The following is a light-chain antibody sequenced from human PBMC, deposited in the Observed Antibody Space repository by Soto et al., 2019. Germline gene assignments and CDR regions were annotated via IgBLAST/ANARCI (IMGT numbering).Light chain of an antibody. J-gene: IGKJ1*01. CDR2: GES. V-gene: IGKV3-20*01. Sequence: EIVLTQSPGTLSLSPGERATLSCRASQSVSSSYLAWYQQKPGQAPRLLIYGESSRATGISDRFSGSGSGTDLNLTISRLEPEDFAVYYCQQYGSSSWTCGQGTKVDIK. CDR1: QSVSSSY. CDR3: QQYGSSSWT.